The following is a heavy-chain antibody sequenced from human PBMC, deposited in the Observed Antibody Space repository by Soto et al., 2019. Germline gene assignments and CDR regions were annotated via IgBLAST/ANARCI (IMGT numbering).Heavy chain of an antibody. CDR2: IYYSGST. Sequence: SETLSLTCTVSGGSVSSGSYYWSWIRQPPGKGLEWIGYIYYSGSTNYNPSLKSRVTISVDTSKNQFSLKLSSVTAADTAVYYCARYGSGSYYNFNYFDYWGQGTLVTVSS. J-gene: IGHJ4*02. V-gene: IGHV4-61*01. CDR1: GGSVSSGSYY. CDR3: ARYGSGSYYNFNYFDY. D-gene: IGHD3-10*01.